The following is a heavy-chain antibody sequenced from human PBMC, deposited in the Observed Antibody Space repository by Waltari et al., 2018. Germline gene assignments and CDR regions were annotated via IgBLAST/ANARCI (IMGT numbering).Heavy chain of an antibody. CDR3: ASGGGYTNGWDY. CDR1: GGSISSSNYS. CDR2: IYYSGST. V-gene: IGHV4-39*07. D-gene: IGHD6-19*01. J-gene: IGHJ4*02. Sequence: QPLLQESGPGLVKPSETLSLTCRVSGGSISSSNYSWGWIRQPPGKGRDWIGSIYYSGSTYYNSSLKSRFTISLDTSKNQFSLKRSSVTAADTAVYFCASGGGYTNGWDYWGQGTLVTVSS.